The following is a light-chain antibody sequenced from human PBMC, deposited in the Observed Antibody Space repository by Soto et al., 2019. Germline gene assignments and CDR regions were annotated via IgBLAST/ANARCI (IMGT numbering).Light chain of an antibody. CDR2: GTS. V-gene: IGKV3-15*01. Sequence: EIVMTQSPATLSVSPGERATLSCRASQNVGNNLVWYQQKPGQAPRLLIYGTSNRATGIPDRISGSRSGTEFTLTISSLQSEDFGVYYCQQFDDWPTFGQGTKVDI. J-gene: IGKJ1*01. CDR3: QQFDDWPT. CDR1: QNVGNN.